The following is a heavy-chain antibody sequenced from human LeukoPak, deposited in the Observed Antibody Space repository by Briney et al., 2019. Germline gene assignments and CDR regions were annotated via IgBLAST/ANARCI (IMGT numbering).Heavy chain of an antibody. CDR2: INYSGAT. J-gene: IGHJ4*02. V-gene: IGHV4-59*01. CDR3: ARGGHIAIPPYGFDY. Sequence: SETLSHTCTVSGVSIRSNYWSWVRRPPGKGLEGMANINYSGATYYNPSLRSQVTISIDTSKSQFSLKLTSVTVADTAVYYCARGGHIAIPPYGFDYWGQGALVTVSS. D-gene: IGHD4-17*01. CDR1: GVSIRSNY.